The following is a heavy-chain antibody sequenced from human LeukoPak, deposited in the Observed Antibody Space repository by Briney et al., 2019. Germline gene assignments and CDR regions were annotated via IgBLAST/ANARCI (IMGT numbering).Heavy chain of an antibody. CDR3: AKDIGRVDTASTYMDV. Sequence: GGSLRLSCAASGFTFDDYAMHWVRQAPGKGLEWVSGISWNSFTIGYADSVKGRFTISRDNAKNSLYLQMNSLRVEDTSLYYCAKDIGRVDTASTYMDVWGKGTTVTISS. CDR1: GFTFDDYA. D-gene: IGHD5-18*01. CDR2: ISWNSFTI. V-gene: IGHV3-9*01. J-gene: IGHJ6*03.